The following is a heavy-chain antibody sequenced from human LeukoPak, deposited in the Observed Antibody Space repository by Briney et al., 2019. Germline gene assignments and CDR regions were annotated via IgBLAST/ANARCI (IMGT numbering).Heavy chain of an antibody. V-gene: IGHV3-23*01. J-gene: IGHJ4*02. CDR3: AKAHYDFWRGQGSNYFDY. CDR1: GFTFSTYA. Sequence: GGSLRLPCAASGFTFSTYAMSWVRQAPGRGLECVSTIWGSGGSPYYLDSGKGPFTISRDNSKNTLYLKMNSLRVDDTAVYYCAKAHYDFWRGQGSNYFDYWGQGTLVTVTS. D-gene: IGHD3-3*01. CDR2: IWGSGGSP.